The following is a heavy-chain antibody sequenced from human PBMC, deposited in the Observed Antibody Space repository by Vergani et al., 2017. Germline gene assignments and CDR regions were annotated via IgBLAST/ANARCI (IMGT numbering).Heavy chain of an antibody. CDR1: GFSFNSYW. J-gene: IGHJ5*01. CDR3: ARARCIETCYMSNWLDS. Sequence: EVHLVESGGVVVQSGGSLRLSCSASGFSFNSYWMHWVRQVPGKGLLWVSRIKSDGSITAYADSVKGRFTISRDNAQNTLYLQMNSLRVEDTGVYYCARARCIETCYMSNWLDSWGQGTLVVVSS. CDR2: IKSDGSIT. D-gene: IGHD3-9*01. V-gene: IGHV3-74*03.